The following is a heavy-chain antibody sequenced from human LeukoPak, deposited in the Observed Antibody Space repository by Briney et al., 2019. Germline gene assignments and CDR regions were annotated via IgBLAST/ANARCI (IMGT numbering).Heavy chain of an antibody. D-gene: IGHD2-8*02. V-gene: IGHV4-59*08. CDR3: ARHRSGGYEVDC. CDR1: GGSISNYY. J-gene: IGHJ4*02. Sequence: PSETLSLTCTVSGGSISNYYWSWIRQPPGEALEYIGNIFYSGSTTYNPSLKSRVTISIDTSKNQFSLKLSSVTAADTALYYCARHRSGGYEVDCWGQGTLVTVSP. CDR2: IFYSGST.